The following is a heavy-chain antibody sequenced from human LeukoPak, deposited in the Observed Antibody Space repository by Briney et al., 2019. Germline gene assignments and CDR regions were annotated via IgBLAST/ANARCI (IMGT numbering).Heavy chain of an antibody. CDR1: GFTFSSYA. V-gene: IGHV3-23*01. J-gene: IGHJ4*02. Sequence: GGSLRLSCAASGFTFSSYAMSWVRQAPGKGLEWVSATSGSGGSTYYADSVKGRFTISRDNAQNSLYLQMNSLRAEDTAIYYCVRDRGTYRPIDYWGQGTLVTVSS. CDR2: TSGSGGST. D-gene: IGHD1-26*01. CDR3: VRDRGTYRPIDY.